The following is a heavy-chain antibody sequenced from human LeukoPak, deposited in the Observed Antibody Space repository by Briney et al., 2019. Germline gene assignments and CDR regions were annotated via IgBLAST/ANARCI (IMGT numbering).Heavy chain of an antibody. Sequence: GGSLRLSCAASGFTFSSYAMHWVRQAPGKGLEWVAVISFDGSNKYYADSVKGRFTISRDNSKNTLYLQMNSLRAEDTAVYYCAKSSGWFDPWGQGTLVTVSS. J-gene: IGHJ5*02. V-gene: IGHV3-30*04. CDR2: ISFDGSNK. CDR1: GFTFSSYA. CDR3: AKSSGWFDP.